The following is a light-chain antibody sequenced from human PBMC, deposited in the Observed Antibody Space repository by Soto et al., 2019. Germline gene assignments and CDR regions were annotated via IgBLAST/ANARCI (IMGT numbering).Light chain of an antibody. V-gene: IGKV1-5*03. CDR2: KAS. J-gene: IGKJ1*01. CDR1: QSISIW. CDR3: QQYKSYPWT. Sequence: DIQVTQYPSTLSASVGDRVTITCRASQSISIWLAWYQQKPGKAPNLLIYKASSLESGVPSRFSGSGSGTEFTLTINNLQPDDSATYYCQQYKSYPWTFGQGTKVEIK.